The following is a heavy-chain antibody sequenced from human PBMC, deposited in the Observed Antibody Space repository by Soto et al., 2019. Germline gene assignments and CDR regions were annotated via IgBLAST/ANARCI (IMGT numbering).Heavy chain of an antibody. CDR3: ASGKSQMTQDRMGFYYYMDV. D-gene: IGHD2-15*01. CDR1: GATFNDYT. J-gene: IGHJ6*03. Sequence: QVQLVQSGAEVKKPGSSVRISCAASGATFNDYTFTWVRRAPGQGLEWMGRVIPLPDASNYAEKFQDRVTITAGRSTSTVYMGLSGLKSEDSAIYYCASGKSQMTQDRMGFYYYMDVWGKGTTVTVSS. V-gene: IGHV1-69*08. CDR2: VIPLPDAS.